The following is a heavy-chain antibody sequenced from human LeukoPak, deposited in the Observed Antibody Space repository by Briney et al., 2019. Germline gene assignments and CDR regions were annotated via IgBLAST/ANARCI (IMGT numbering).Heavy chain of an antibody. Sequence: GGSLRLSCAASGFTFSSYWMSWVRLAPGKGLEWVANIKQDGSEQYYVDSVKGRFTISRDNAKNSLFLQMNSLRGEDTAVYYCTREYLTVSYFDYWGQGTLVTVSS. CDR1: GFTFSSYW. J-gene: IGHJ4*02. D-gene: IGHD4-11*01. CDR3: TREYLTVSYFDY. CDR2: IKQDGSEQ. V-gene: IGHV3-7*05.